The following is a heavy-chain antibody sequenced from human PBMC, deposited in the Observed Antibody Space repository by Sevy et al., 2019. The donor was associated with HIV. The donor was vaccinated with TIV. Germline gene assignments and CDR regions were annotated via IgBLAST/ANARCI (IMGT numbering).Heavy chain of an antibody. Sequence: ASVKVSCKASGYTFTSYAISWVRQAPGQGLEWMGWISAYTADTNYAQNLQDRVTMTTDTSTNTAYMEPRNLRSDNTALYYCARGGDSSGLRYYYFGMDVWGQGTTVTVSS. CDR3: ARGGDSSGLRYYYFGMDV. J-gene: IGHJ6*02. CDR1: GYTFTSYA. D-gene: IGHD3-22*01. V-gene: IGHV1-18*01. CDR2: ISAYTADT.